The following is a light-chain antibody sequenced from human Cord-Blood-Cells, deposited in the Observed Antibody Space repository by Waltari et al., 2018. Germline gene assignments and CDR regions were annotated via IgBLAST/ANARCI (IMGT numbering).Light chain of an antibody. CDR2: WAS. J-gene: IGKJ4*01. V-gene: IGKV4-1*01. CDR1: QSVLYSSNNKNY. Sequence: DIVMTQFPHFLAVSLGETATINCKSSQSVLYSSNNKNYLAWYQQKPGQPPKLLIYWASTRESGVPDRFSGSGSGTDFTLTISSLQAEDVAVYYCQQYYSTPLTFGGGTKVEIK. CDR3: QQYYSTPLT.